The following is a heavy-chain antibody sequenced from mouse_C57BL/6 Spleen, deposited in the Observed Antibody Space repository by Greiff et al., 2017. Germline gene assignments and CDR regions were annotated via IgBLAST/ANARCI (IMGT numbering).Heavy chain of an antibody. Sequence: QVQLQQPGAELVKPGASVKLSCKASGYTFTSYWMHWVKQRPGQGLEWIGMIHPNSGSTNYNEKFKSKATLTVDKSSRTAYMQLSSLTSEDSAVYYCARALYYYGSSEGYFDYWGQGTTLTVSS. CDR3: ARALYYYGSSEGYFDY. CDR1: GYTFTSYW. J-gene: IGHJ2*01. D-gene: IGHD1-1*01. V-gene: IGHV1-64*01. CDR2: IHPNSGST.